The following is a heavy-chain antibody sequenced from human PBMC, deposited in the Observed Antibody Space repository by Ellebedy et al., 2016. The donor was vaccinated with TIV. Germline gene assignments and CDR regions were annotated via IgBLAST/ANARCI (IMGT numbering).Heavy chain of an antibody. J-gene: IGHJ4*02. Sequence: ASVKVSCXVSGYTLTELSMHWVRQAPGKGLEWMGGFDPEDGETIYAQKFQGRVTMTEDTSTDTAYMELSSLRSEDTAVYYCARGVVRRATVTTFHYWGQGTLVTVSS. D-gene: IGHD4-17*01. CDR1: GYTLTELS. V-gene: IGHV1-24*01. CDR3: ARGVVRRATVTTFHY. CDR2: FDPEDGET.